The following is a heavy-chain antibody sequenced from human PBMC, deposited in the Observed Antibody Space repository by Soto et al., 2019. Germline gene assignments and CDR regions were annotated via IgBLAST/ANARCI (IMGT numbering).Heavy chain of an antibody. J-gene: IGHJ4*02. Sequence: VQLLESGGHLVQPGGSLRLSCAASGFTFSSYAMSWVRQAPGKGLEWVAFIWYDGGNKYYAESVKGRFTISRDNSKNTLYLQMNSLRAEDTAVYYCARDGDVNTGFGKDYWGQGTLVTVSS. CDR2: IWYDGGNK. CDR1: GFTFSSYA. V-gene: IGHV3-33*08. D-gene: IGHD3-16*01. CDR3: ARDGDVNTGFGKDY.